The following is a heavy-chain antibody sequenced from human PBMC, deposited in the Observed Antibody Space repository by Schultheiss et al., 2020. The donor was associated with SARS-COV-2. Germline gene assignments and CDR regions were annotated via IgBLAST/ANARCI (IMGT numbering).Heavy chain of an antibody. D-gene: IGHD3-22*01. CDR3: ARATMIVVVITIYYYYYGMDV. J-gene: IGHJ6*02. Sequence: SVKVSCKASGGTFSTYAINWVRQAPGQGLEWMGGIIPIFGTANYAQKFQGRVTITADESTSTAYMELSSLRSEDTAVYYCARATMIVVVITIYYYYYGMDVWGQGTTVTVSS. V-gene: IGHV1-69*13. CDR1: GGTFSTYA. CDR2: IIPIFGTA.